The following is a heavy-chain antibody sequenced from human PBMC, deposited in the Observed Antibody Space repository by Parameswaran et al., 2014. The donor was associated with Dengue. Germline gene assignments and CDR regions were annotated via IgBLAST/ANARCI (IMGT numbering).Heavy chain of an antibody. CDR2: INPNSGGT. J-gene: IGHJ6*02. CDR3: ARDPFARPNYYYYGMDV. D-gene: IGHD6-6*01. Sequence: WVRQAPGQGLEWMGWINPNSGGTNYAQKFQGWVTMTRDTSISTAYMELSRLRSDDTAVYYCARDPFARPNYYYYGMDVWGQGTTVTVSS. V-gene: IGHV1-2*04.